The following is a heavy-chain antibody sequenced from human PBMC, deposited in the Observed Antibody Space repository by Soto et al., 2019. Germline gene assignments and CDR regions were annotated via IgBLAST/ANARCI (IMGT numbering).Heavy chain of an antibody. V-gene: IGHV1-8*01. CDR2: MNPNNGNT. Sequence: GASVKVSCKASGYTFISSDINWVRQATGQGLEWMGWMNPNNGNTGYARKFQDRVTMTADTSIGTAYMELSSLRSDDTAVYYCARMYCFDRVCPIDYWGQGTLVTVSS. CDR1: GYTFISSD. J-gene: IGHJ4*02. D-gene: IGHD2-15*01. CDR3: ARMYCFDRVCPIDY.